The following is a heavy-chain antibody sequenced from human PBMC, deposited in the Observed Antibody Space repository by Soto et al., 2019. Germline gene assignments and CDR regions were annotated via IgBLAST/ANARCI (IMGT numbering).Heavy chain of an antibody. V-gene: IGHV1-18*01. CDR3: ARAPRVAVAGDFDY. Sequence: ASVKVSCKASGYTFTSYGISWVRQAPGQGLEWMGWISAYNGNTNYAQKLQGRVTMTTDTSTSTAYMELRSLRSDDTAVYYCARAPRVAVAGDFDYWGQGTLVTVSS. D-gene: IGHD6-19*01. CDR2: ISAYNGNT. CDR1: GYTFTSYG. J-gene: IGHJ4*02.